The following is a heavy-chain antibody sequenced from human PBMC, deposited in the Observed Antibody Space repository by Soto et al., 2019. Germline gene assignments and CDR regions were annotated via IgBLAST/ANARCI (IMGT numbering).Heavy chain of an antibody. CDR3: ATGPRLTTLYDSSGYYYQV. J-gene: IGHJ4*02. Sequence: GASVKVSCKVSGYALTELSMHWVRQAPGKGLEWMGGFDPEDGETIYAQKFQGRVTMTEDTSTDTAYMELSSLRSEDTAVYYCATGPRLTTLYDSSGYYYQVWGQGTLVTVSS. CDR1: GYALTELS. D-gene: IGHD3-22*01. CDR2: FDPEDGET. V-gene: IGHV1-24*01.